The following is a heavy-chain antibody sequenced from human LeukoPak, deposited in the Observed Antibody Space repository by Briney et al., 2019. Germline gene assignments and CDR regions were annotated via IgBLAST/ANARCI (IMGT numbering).Heavy chain of an antibody. Sequence: ASVKVSCKASGYTFTSYYMHWVRQAPGQGLEWMGIINPSGGSTSYAQKFQGRVTMTRDMSTSTVYVELSSLRSEDTAVYYCARDLTWGVVGAISFDYWGQGTLVTVS. CDR1: GYTFTSYY. CDR2: INPSGGST. J-gene: IGHJ4*02. V-gene: IGHV1-46*01. CDR3: ARDLTWGVVGAISFDY. D-gene: IGHD1-26*01.